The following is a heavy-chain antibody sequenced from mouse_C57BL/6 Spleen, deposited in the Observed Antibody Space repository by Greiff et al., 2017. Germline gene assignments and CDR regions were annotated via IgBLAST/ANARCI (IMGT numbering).Heavy chain of an antibody. CDR3: ASPYYDSFDY. Sequence: QVQLQQSGAELMKPGASVKLSFKATGYTFTGYWIEWVKQRPGHGLEWIGEILPGSCSTNYNEKFKGKATFTADTSSNTAYMQLSSLTTEDSAIYYCASPYYDSFDYWGQGTTLTVSS. CDR1: GYTFTGYW. D-gene: IGHD2-4*01. CDR2: ILPGSCST. J-gene: IGHJ2*01. V-gene: IGHV1-9*01.